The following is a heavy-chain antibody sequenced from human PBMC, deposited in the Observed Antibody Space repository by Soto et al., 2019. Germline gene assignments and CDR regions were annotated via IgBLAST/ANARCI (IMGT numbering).Heavy chain of an antibody. Sequence: PGGSLRLSCAASGFTFSSYAMSWVRQAPGKGLEWVSAISGSGGSTYYADSVKGRFTISRDNSKNTLYLQMNSLRAEDTAVYYCANPYGSGSSQPLDYWGQGTLVTVSS. CDR2: ISGSGGST. J-gene: IGHJ4*02. V-gene: IGHV3-23*01. D-gene: IGHD3-10*01. CDR3: ANPYGSGSSQPLDY. CDR1: GFTFSSYA.